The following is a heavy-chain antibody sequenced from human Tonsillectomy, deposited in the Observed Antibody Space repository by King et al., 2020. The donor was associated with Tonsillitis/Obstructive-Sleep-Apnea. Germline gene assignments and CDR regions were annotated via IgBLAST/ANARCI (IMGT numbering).Heavy chain of an antibody. J-gene: IGHJ6*03. CDR2: INHSGST. V-gene: IGHV4-34*01. CDR3: ARGDIVVVPAAYYYYYYMDV. Sequence: VQLPQWGAGLLKPSETLSLTCAVYGGSFSGYYWSWIRQPPGKGLEWIGEINHSGSTNYNASLKRRVTISADTSKNQLSLRLSSVTAEDTAVYYCARGDIVVVPAAYYYYYYMDVWGKGTTVTVSS. D-gene: IGHD2-2*01. CDR1: GGSFSGYY.